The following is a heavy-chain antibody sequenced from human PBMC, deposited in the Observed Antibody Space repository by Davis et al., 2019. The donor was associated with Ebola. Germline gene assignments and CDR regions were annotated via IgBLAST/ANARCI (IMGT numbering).Heavy chain of an antibody. Sequence: GESLKISCAASGFTFSSYGMHWVRQAPGKGLEWVAVISYDGSNKYYADSVKGRFTISRDKSKNTLYLQMNSLGAEDTAVYYCARSAYYYDSSGYYSRGGEYFQHWGQGTLVTVSS. J-gene: IGHJ1*01. D-gene: IGHD3-22*01. CDR1: GFTFSSYG. CDR3: ARSAYYYDSSGYYSRGGEYFQH. CDR2: ISYDGSNK. V-gene: IGHV3-30*03.